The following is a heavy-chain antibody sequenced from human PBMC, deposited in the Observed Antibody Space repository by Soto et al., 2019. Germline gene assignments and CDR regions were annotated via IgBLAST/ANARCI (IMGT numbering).Heavy chain of an antibody. CDR1: GFSLSNSGVG. Sequence: QITLKESGPTLVKPTQTLTLTCTISGFSLSNSGVGVGWIRQPPGKALDWLALIYWDGDKRYSPSLKSRLTITKDTYKNQVVLTMTNMDPVDTDTDYCVRLLGFGELTWGQGPLVTVSS. CDR2: IYWDGDK. J-gene: IGHJ4*02. D-gene: IGHD3-10*01. V-gene: IGHV2-5*02. CDR3: VRLLGFGELT.